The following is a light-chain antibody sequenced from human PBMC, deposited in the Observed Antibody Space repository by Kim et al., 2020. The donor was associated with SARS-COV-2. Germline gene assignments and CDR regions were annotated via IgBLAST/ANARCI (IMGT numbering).Light chain of an antibody. CDR3: SAWDSSLSAWV. Sequence: RRTATRTCTGNSNNVGYEGAAWLQQHQGHPPKLLTYRNNNRPSGISDRFSASRSGNTASLTISGLQPEDETDYYCSAWDSSLSAWVFGGGTQLTVL. CDR2: RNN. V-gene: IGLV10-54*04. J-gene: IGLJ3*02. CDR1: SNNVGYEG.